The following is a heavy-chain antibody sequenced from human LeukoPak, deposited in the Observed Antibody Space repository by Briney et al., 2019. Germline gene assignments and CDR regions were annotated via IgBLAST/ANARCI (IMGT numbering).Heavy chain of an antibody. J-gene: IGHJ4*02. CDR2: ISYSGST. CDR3: AWGPSRDYFDY. V-gene: IGHV4-59*01. Sequence: SETLSLTCTVSGGSITTYYWNWIRQPPGKGLEWIGHISYSGSTSYNPSLKSRVTISGDTSKNQFSLKLSSATAADTAVYYCAWGPSRDYFDYWGQGTLVTVSS. D-gene: IGHD3-16*01. CDR1: GGSITTYY.